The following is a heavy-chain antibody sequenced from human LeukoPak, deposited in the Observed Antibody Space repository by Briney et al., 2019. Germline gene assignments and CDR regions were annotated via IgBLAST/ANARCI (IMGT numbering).Heavy chain of an antibody. CDR3: ARGQDWNHDY. CDR2: IRDDGSDK. V-gene: IGHV3-7*01. J-gene: IGHJ4*02. CDR1: GFTFSRYW. Sequence: GGSLRLSCAASGFTFSRYWMSWVRQAPGKGLEWVANIRDDGSDKYYVDSVKGRFTISRNNAKNSLYLQMNSLRAEDTAVYYCARGQDWNHDYWGQGTLVTVSA. D-gene: IGHD1-1*01.